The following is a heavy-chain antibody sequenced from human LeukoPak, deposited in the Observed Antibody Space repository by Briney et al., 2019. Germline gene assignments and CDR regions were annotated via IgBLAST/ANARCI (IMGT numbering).Heavy chain of an antibody. CDR2: IYHSGST. CDR1: GGSISSYY. CDR3: ATARRYCSSTSCSYFDY. J-gene: IGHJ4*02. V-gene: IGHV4-59*04. D-gene: IGHD2-2*01. Sequence: SETLSLTCTVSGGSISSYYWSWIRQPPGKGLEWIGYIYHSGSTYYNPSLKSRVTISVERSKNQFSLKLSSVTAADTAVYYCATARRYCSSTSCSYFDYWGQGTLVTVSS.